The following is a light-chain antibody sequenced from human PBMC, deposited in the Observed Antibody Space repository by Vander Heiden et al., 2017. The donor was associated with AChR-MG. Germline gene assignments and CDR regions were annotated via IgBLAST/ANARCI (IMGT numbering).Light chain of an antibody. CDR2: GNN. Sequence: QSVLTQPPSVSGAPGPRVAISCTGSGSDIGAGYDVHWYQQLPGTAPKLLIYGNNNRPSGVPDRFSGSKSGSSASLAITGLQAEDEADYYCQSYDSRRGNLVFGGGTKLTVL. V-gene: IGLV1-40*01. CDR3: QSYDSRRGNLV. J-gene: IGLJ2*01. CDR1: GSDIGAGYD.